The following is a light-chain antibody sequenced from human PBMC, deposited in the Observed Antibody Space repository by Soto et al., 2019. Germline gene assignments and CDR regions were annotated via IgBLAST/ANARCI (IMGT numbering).Light chain of an antibody. V-gene: IGLV1-51*02. J-gene: IGLJ1*01. CDR3: ATWDSSLSAGL. CDR2: END. Sequence: QSVLTQSPSVSAAPGQKVTISCSGSSSNTGNNYVSWYQQLPGTAPKLLIYENDKRPSGIPDRFSGSKSGTSATLGITGLQTGDEADYYCATWDSSLSAGLFGTGTKVTVL. CDR1: SSNTGNNY.